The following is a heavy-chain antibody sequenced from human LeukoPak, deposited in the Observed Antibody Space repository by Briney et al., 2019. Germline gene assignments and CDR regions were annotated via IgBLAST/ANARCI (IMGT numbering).Heavy chain of an antibody. CDR2: INHSGST. J-gene: IGHJ4*02. V-gene: IGHV4-34*01. CDR3: ARVRTDYDILTGYSPSYYFDY. CDR1: GGSFSGYY. D-gene: IGHD3-9*01. Sequence: SETLSLTCAVYGGSFSGYYWTWIRQPPGKGLEWIGEINHSGSTNYNPSLKSRVTISVDTSKNQLSLKLSSVTAADTAVYYCARVRTDYDILTGYSPSYYFDYWGQGTLVTVSS.